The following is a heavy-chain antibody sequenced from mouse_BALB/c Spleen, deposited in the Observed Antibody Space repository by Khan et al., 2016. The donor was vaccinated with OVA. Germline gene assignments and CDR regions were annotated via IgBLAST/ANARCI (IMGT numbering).Heavy chain of an antibody. D-gene: IGHD2-1*01. Sequence: EVELVESGGGLVKPGGSLKLSCAASGFTFSTYTMSWVRQTPEKRLEWVATISSGGSYTFYPDSMKGRFTISRDNAMNTLTLQMSTLKSEDTAMXYSTRDRVMRAGYFDYWGQGTTLTVSS. CDR1: GFTFSTYT. J-gene: IGHJ2*01. CDR3: TRDRVMRAGYFDY. CDR2: ISSGGSYT. V-gene: IGHV5-6-4*01.